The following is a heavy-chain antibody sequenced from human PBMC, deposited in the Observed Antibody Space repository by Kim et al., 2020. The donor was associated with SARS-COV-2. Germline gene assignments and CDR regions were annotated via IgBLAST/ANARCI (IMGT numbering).Heavy chain of an antibody. J-gene: IGHJ5*02. D-gene: IGHD3-10*01. CDR3: SWSLYPAPSSFGVRVDP. V-gene: IGHV4-34*01. CDR1: GGSFSGYY. Sequence: SETLSLTCAVYGGSFSGYYCSWIRQPPGKGLEWVGDIYHSGTTKYNPSLKRRVTISLDTDKNQFPLTLRSVTAAATAVYFCSWSLYPAPSSFGVRVDPW. CDR2: IYHSGTT.